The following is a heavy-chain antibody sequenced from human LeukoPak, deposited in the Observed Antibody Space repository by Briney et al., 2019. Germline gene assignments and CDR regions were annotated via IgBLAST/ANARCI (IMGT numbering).Heavy chain of an antibody. J-gene: IGHJ4*02. V-gene: IGHV4-39*07. CDR2: INHSGST. CDR3: ARVRRGYYYDSSGYPDY. Sequence: SETLSLTCTVSGGSISSGDYYWSWIRQPPGKGLEWIGEINHSGSTNYNPSLKSRVTISVDTSKNQFSLKLSSVTAADTAVYYCARVRRGYYYDSSGYPDYWGQGTLVTVSS. CDR1: GGSISSGDYY. D-gene: IGHD3-22*01.